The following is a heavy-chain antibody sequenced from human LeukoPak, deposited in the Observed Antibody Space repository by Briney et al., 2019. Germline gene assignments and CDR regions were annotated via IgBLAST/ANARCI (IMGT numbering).Heavy chain of an antibody. V-gene: IGHV3-30*04. CDR2: ISYDGSNK. D-gene: IGHD2-2*01. J-gene: IGHJ6*04. CDR3: ARGQVRYQLLSAPMDV. CDR1: GFTFSSYA. Sequence: PGGSLRLSCAASGFTFSSYAMHWVRQAPGKGLEWMAVISYDGSNKYYADSVKGRFTISRDNSKNTLYLQMNSLRAEDTAVYYCARGQVRYQLLSAPMDVWGKGTTVTVSS.